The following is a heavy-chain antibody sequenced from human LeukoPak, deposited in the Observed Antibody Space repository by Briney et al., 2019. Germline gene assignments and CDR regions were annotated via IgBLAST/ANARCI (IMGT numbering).Heavy chain of an antibody. D-gene: IGHD3-16*01. J-gene: IGHJ4*02. CDR3: ARGELHDYVWGS. CDR1: GGTFSSYA. Sequence: SVKVSCKASGGTFSSYAISWVRQAPGQGLEWMGGIIPIFGTANYAQKFQGRVTITADKSTSTAYMELRSLRSDDTAVYYCARGELHDYVWGSWGQGTLVTVSS. CDR2: IIPIFGTA. V-gene: IGHV1-69*06.